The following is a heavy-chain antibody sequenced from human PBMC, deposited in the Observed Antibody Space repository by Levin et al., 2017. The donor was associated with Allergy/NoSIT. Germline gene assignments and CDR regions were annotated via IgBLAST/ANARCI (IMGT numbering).Heavy chain of an antibody. V-gene: IGHV4-59*01. CDR2: IYYSGST. Sequence: SETLSLTCTVSGGSISSYYWSWIRQPPGKGLEWIGYIYYSGSTNYNPSLKSRVTISVDTSKNQFSLKLSSVTAADTAVYYCARGWDYIWGSYRYTEAINYYYMDVWGKGTTVTVSS. CDR1: GGSISSYY. CDR3: ARGWDYIWGSYRYTEAINYYYMDV. J-gene: IGHJ6*03. D-gene: IGHD3-16*02.